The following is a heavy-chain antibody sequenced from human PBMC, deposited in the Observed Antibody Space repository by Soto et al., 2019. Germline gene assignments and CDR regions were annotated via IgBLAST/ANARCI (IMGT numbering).Heavy chain of an antibody. V-gene: IGHV1-69*08. J-gene: IGHJ6*02. Sequence: QVQLVQSGAEVKKPGSSVKVSCKASGGTFSRYSITWVRQAPGHGLEWIGRIIPIFGIASYAQKFQGRVRITAADSTSTAYMERSSLRSDDTAVYYCAREDRDRETGLVPAAIDGMDVWGQGTTVTVSS. CDR2: IIPIFGIA. CDR3: AREDRDRETGLVPAAIDGMDV. CDR1: GGTFSRYS. D-gene: IGHD2-2*01.